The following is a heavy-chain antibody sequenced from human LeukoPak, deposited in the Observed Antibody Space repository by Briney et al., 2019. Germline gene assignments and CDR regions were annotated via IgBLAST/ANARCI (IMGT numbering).Heavy chain of an antibody. CDR2: ISHSGDA. D-gene: IGHD4-17*01. J-gene: IGHJ4*02. CDR3: ARGHGDYAPAAFDY. CDR1: GDSISSSNW. Sequence: SETLSLTCAVSGDSISSSNWWNWVRQPPGKGLEWIAEISHSGDANYNPSLKSRVTISVDKSKNQFSLNLRSLTAADTAVYYCARGHGDYAPAAFDYWGQGTLVTVSS. V-gene: IGHV4-4*02.